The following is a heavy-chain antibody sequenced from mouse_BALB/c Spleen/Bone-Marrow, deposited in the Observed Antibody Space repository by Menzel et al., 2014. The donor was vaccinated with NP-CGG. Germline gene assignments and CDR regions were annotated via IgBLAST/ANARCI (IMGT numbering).Heavy chain of an antibody. D-gene: IGHD1-1*01. V-gene: IGHV2-6-7*01. CDR2: IWGDGST. Sequence: VKLMESGPGLVSPSQSLSITCTVSGFSLTDYGINWVRQPPGKGLEWLGTIWGDGSTDYNSVLKSRLSISKDNPKSQVFFKMNSLQTDDTARYYCARDRYGSSWAWFAYWGQGTLVTVSA. CDR1: GFSLTDYG. CDR3: ARDRYGSSWAWFAY. J-gene: IGHJ3*01.